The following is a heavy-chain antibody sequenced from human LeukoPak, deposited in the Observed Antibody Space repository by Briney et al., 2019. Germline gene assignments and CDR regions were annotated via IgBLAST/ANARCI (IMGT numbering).Heavy chain of an antibody. Sequence: GGSLRLSCAASGFTFSNAWMSWVRQAPGKGLEWVAFIRYDGSNKYYADSVKGRFTISRDNSKNTLYLQMNSLRAEDTAVYYCAKAGGYSYGSLGWFDPWGQGTLVTVSS. CDR3: AKAGGYSYGSLGWFDP. D-gene: IGHD5-18*01. J-gene: IGHJ5*02. CDR2: IRYDGSNK. CDR1: GFTFSNAW. V-gene: IGHV3-30*02.